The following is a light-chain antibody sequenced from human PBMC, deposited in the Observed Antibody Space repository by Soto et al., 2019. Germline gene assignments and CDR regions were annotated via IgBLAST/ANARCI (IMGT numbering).Light chain of an antibody. V-gene: IGLV2-14*01. CDR1: SSDVGGYNY. CDR3: SSYTSSSYYV. Sequence: QSALTQPASVSGSPGQSITISCTGTSSDVGGYNYVSWYQQHPGKAPKLMIYEVSNRPSGVSNRFSGSKSGNTASLTISVLQAEDEADYYCSSYTSSSYYVFGAGTKLTVL. CDR2: EVS. J-gene: IGLJ1*01.